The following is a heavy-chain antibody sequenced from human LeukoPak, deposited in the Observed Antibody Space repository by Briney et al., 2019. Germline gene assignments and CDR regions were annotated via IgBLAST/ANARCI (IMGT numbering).Heavy chain of an antibody. CDR2: ISGSGEDT. CDR1: GFTFSTCA. V-gene: IGHV3-23*01. D-gene: IGHD3-22*01. Sequence: GGSLRLSCAASGFTFSTCAMAWVRQAPGKGLEWVSAISGSGEDTHYADSVKGRFTISRDNSKGTLYLQMNSLRGEDTAVYYCAKAKVVVTRAYENWGQGSLVTVSS. CDR3: AKAKVVVTRAYEN. J-gene: IGHJ4*02.